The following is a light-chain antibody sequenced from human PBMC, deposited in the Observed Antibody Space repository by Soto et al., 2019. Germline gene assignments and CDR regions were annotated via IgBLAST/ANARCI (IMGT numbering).Light chain of an antibody. J-gene: IGKJ5*01. CDR3: QQTYTTLSIT. V-gene: IGKV1-39*01. CDR1: ESISRH. Sequence: DIQMTQSPSSLSGSVGDRATITCRASESISRHLNWYQQKPGKAPKLLIYAASSLQNGVPSRFRGGGSGTDFTLTISNLQPEDFATYYCQQTYTTLSITFGQGTRLDIK. CDR2: AAS.